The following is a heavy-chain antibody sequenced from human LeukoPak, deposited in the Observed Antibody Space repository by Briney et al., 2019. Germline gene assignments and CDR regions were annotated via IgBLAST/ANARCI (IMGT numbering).Heavy chain of an antibody. D-gene: IGHD3-22*01. CDR1: GFTFSSYS. Sequence: PGGSLRHSCAASGFTFSSYSMNWVRQAPGKGLEWVSAISGSGGSTYYADSVKGRFTISRDNAKNSLYLQMNSLRAEDTAVYYCARDPEYYYEYMPFDYWGQGTLVTVSS. CDR3: ARDPEYYYEYMPFDY. V-gene: IGHV3-21*01. CDR2: ISGSGGST. J-gene: IGHJ4*02.